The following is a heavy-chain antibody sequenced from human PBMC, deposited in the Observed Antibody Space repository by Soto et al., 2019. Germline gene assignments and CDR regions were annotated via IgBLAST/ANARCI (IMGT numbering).Heavy chain of an antibody. CDR1: GDAVSSDEYY. D-gene: IGHD6-19*01. J-gene: IGHJ4*02. CDR3: ARAGGLGAVAVDY. Sequence: SETLSLTCTVSGDAVSSDEYYWSWIRQHSGKGLEWIGSIFYSGSTYYNPSLKSRVTISVDRSKNQFSLKLSSVTAADTAVYYCARAGGLGAVAVDYWGQGTLVTVSS. V-gene: IGHV4-30-4*08. CDR2: IFYSGST.